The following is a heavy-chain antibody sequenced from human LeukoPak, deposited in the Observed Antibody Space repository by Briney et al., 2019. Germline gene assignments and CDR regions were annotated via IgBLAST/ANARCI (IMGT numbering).Heavy chain of an antibody. J-gene: IGHJ4*02. CDR3: ARSYDFWSGYSYYFDY. CDR2: INHSGST. D-gene: IGHD3-3*01. Sequence: SETLSLTCAVYGGSFSPYYWSWIRQPPGKGLEWIGEINHSGSTNYNPSLKSRVTIPVDTSKNQFSLRLSSVTAADTAVYYCARSYDFWSGYSYYFDYWGQGTLVTVSS. V-gene: IGHV4-34*01. CDR1: GGSFSPYY.